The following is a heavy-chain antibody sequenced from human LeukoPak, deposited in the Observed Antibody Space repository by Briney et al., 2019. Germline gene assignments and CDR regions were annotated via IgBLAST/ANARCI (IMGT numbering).Heavy chain of an antibody. CDR1: GFTFSSYW. CDR3: ARGVEAARRFDY. J-gene: IGHJ4*02. V-gene: IGHV3-7*04. Sequence: GGSLSLSCAAPGFTFSSYWMTWVRQAPGKGPEWVANIKKDGSEKYYVDSVKGRFTISRDNAKNSLYLQMNSLRAEDTAVYYCARGVEAARRFDYWGQGTLVTVSS. CDR2: IKKDGSEK. D-gene: IGHD6-6*01.